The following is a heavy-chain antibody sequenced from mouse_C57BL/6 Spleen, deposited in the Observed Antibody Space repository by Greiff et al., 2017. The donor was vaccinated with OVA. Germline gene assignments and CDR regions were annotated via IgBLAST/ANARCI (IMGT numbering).Heavy chain of an antibody. Sequence: QVQLQQPGAELVRPGSSVKLSCKASGYNFTSYWMDWVKQRPGQGLEWIGNIYPSDSETHYNQKFKDKATLTVDKSSSTAYMQLSSLTSEDSAVYYCARPYYYGSSYQYYCDYWGQGTTLTVSS. CDR3: ARPYYYGSSYQYYCDY. D-gene: IGHD1-1*01. V-gene: IGHV1-61*01. CDR2: IYPSDSET. J-gene: IGHJ2*01. CDR1: GYNFTSYW.